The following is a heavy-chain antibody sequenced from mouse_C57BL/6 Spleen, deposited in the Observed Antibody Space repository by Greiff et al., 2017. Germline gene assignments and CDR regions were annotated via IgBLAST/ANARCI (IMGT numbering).Heavy chain of an antibody. V-gene: IGHV1-52*01. CDR1: GYTFTSYW. CDR2: IDPSDSET. J-gene: IGHJ4*01. CDR3: ARGMTAQASGAMDY. Sequence: QVQLQQPGAELMRPGSSVKLSCKASGYTFTSYWMHWVKQRPIQGLEWIGNIDPSDSETHYNQKFKDKATLTVDKSSSTAYMQLSSLTSEDSAVYYCARGMTAQASGAMDYWGQGTSVTVSS. D-gene: IGHD3-2*02.